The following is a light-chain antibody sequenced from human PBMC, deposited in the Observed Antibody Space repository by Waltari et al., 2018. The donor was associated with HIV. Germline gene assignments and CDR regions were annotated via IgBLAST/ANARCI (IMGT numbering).Light chain of an antibody. V-gene: IGKV3-11*01. CDR2: DAS. J-gene: IGKJ5*01. CDR1: QSVSDY. Sequence: EVVLTQSPATLSLSPGERATLSCRASQSVSDYLAWYQQKPGQAPRLLIYDASNRATGIPARFSGSGSGTDFTLTISSLEPEDFAVYYCQQRSNWLPITFGQGTRLEIK. CDR3: QQRSNWLPIT.